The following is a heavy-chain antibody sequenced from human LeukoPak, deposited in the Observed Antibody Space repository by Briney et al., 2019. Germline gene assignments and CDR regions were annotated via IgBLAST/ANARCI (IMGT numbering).Heavy chain of an antibody. CDR1: AFIFSGHW. CDR2: INQDGSEI. CDR3: VRGAGYILDY. V-gene: IGHV3-7*03. Sequence: GGSLRLSCEGSAFIFSGHWMNGVRQTPGKGLEWVAIINQDGSEIKYVDSVKGRFAIYRDNAKNSLHLQMNGLRAEDTAVYYCVRGAGYILDYWGQGTLVTVSS. J-gene: IGHJ4*02. D-gene: IGHD5-24*01.